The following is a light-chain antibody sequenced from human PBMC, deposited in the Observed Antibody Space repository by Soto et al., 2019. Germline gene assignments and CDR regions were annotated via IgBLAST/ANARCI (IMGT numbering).Light chain of an antibody. CDR3: QQYHNWPPQYT. CDR2: GAS. V-gene: IGKV3-15*01. Sequence: EIVMTQSPATLSVSPGERATLSCRASQTISSNLAWYQQKPGQSPRLLIHGASTRATGVPARFSGSGYGTDFTLTISSLQSEEFAVYYCQQYHNWPPQYTFGQGTKLQIK. J-gene: IGKJ2*01. CDR1: QTISSN.